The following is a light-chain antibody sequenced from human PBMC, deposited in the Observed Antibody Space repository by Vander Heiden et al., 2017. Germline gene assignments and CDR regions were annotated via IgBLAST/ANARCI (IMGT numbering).Light chain of an antibody. J-gene: IGLJ1*01. CDR1: SSNIGSNI. CDR2: SNT. CDR3: AVLDDSLNNYV. V-gene: IGLV1-44*01. Sequence: QSVLTPPPSVSGTPGQRVTISCSGSSSNIGSNIVNWYQQLPGTAPKLLIYSNTQRCSGVPDRFSGSKSGTSASLAISGLQAEDEADYYCAVLDDSLNNYVFGTGTKVTVL.